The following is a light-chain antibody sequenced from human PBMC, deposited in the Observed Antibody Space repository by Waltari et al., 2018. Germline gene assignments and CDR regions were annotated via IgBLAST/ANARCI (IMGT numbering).Light chain of an antibody. V-gene: IGKV1-9*01. CDR3: QQLNSYPRT. CDR2: AAS. CDR1: QGINSN. Sequence: DIQLTQSPSFLSASVGDSVTITCRASQGINSNLAWYQQRPGKAPQLLIYAASTLQSGVPSTFSGSGSGTEFTLTISSLQPEDFATYYCQQLNSYPRTFGQGTKVEIK. J-gene: IGKJ1*01.